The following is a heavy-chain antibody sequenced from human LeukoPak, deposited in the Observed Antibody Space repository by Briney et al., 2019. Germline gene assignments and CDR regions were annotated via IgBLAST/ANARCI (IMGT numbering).Heavy chain of an antibody. CDR2: IKSKTDGGTT. J-gene: IGHJ2*01. D-gene: IGHD3-22*01. CDR1: GFTFSNAW. V-gene: IGHV3-15*01. CDR3: TTDTYYYDSSGPGWWYFDL. Sequence: PGGSLRLSCAASGFTFSNAWMSWVRQAPGKGLEWVGRIKSKTDGGTTDYAAPVKGRFTISRDDSKNTLYLQMNSLKTEDTAVYYCTTDTYYYDSSGPGWWYFDLWGRGTLVTVSS.